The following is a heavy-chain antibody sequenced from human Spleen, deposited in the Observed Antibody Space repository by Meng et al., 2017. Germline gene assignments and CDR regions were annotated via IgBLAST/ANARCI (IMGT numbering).Heavy chain of an antibody. Sequence: GESLKISCAASGFPFSYYAMGWVRQAPGQGLELVSAISASGGSTYYADSVRGRFTVSRDNSKSTLYLQIKSLRAEDTAMYYCAFDFWGQGTMVTVSS. CDR2: ISASGGST. J-gene: IGHJ4*02. V-gene: IGHV3-23*01. CDR1: GFPFSYYA. CDR3: AFDF.